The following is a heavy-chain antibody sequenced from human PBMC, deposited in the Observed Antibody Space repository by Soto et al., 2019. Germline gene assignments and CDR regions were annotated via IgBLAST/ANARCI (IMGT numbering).Heavy chain of an antibody. CDR2: IVPLFGST. J-gene: IGHJ3*02. CDR3: ARDGDLVPSTRPRGPFDI. V-gene: IGHV1-69*01. D-gene: IGHD6-6*01. CDR1: GGTFRSYT. Sequence: QVQLVQSGAEVKKPGSSVKVSCKASGGTFRSYTFSWVRQAPGQGLEWMGGIVPLFGSTNNAEVFQGRLTITADESTTTVSMELTSLTSDDTAVYFCARDGDLVPSTRPRGPFDIWGQGTLVTVSS.